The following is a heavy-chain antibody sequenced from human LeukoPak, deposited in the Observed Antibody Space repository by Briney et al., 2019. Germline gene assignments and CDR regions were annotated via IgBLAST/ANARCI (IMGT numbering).Heavy chain of an antibody. CDR1: GFTFSTYG. V-gene: IGHV3-48*04. Sequence: GGSLRLSCAASGFTFSTYGLNWVRQAPGKGLEWVSYISSSSALYYADSVKGRFTISIDNAKNSLYLQMNSLRAEDTAVYYCARDWAAHYFDYWGQGTLVTISS. D-gene: IGHD3-16*01. J-gene: IGHJ4*02. CDR2: ISSSSAL. CDR3: ARDWAAHYFDY.